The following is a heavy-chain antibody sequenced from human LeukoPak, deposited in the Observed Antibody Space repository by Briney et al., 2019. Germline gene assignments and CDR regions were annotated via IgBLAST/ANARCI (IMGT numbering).Heavy chain of an antibody. CDR2: ISGSGGST. CDR3: ASSRRGYYYGGYYFDY. V-gene: IGHV3-23*01. Sequence: GGSLRLSCAASGFTVNNNYMSWVRQAPGKGLEWVSAISGSGGSTYYADSVKGRFTISRDNSKNSLYLQMNSLRAEDTAVYYCASSRRGYYYGGYYFDYWGQGTLVTVSS. D-gene: IGHD3-22*01. CDR1: GFTVNNNY. J-gene: IGHJ4*02.